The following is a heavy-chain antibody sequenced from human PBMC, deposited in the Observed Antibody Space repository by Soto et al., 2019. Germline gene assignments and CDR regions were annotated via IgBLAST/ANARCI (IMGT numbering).Heavy chain of an antibody. J-gene: IGHJ4*02. CDR2: ISGSGGST. CDR3: AKDFPRINPHIVVVVAAFDY. D-gene: IGHD2-15*01. Sequence: PGGSLRLSCAASGFTFSSYAMSWVRQAPGKGLEWVSAISGSGGSTYYADSVKGRFTISRDNSKNTLYLQMNSLRAEDTAVYYCAKDFPRINPHIVVVVAAFDYWGQGTLVTVSS. V-gene: IGHV3-23*01. CDR1: GFTFSSYA.